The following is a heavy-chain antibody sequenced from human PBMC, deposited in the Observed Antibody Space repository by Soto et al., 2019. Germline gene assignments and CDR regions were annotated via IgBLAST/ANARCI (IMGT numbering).Heavy chain of an antibody. CDR2: TYYRSKWYN. D-gene: IGHD5-18*01. J-gene: IGHJ6*02. Sequence: SQTLSLTCAISGDSVSGNSAAWNWIRQSPSRGLEWLGRTYYRSKWYNDYAVSVKSRITINPDTSKNQFSLQLNSVTPEDTAVYYCARGMGYSYGYYYYYGMDVWGQGTTVTVSS. CDR1: GDSVSGNSAA. CDR3: ARGMGYSYGYYYYYGMDV. V-gene: IGHV6-1*01.